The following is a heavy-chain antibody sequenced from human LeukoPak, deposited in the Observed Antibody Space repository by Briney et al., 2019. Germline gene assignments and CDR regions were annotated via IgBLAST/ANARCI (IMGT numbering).Heavy chain of an antibody. J-gene: IGHJ6*02. CDR2: ISGSGGST. D-gene: IGHD4-17*01. CDR3: AKDQGYGDYPDGYYYYGMDV. Sequence: PGGSLRLSCAASGFTFSSYAMSWVRQAPGKGLEWVSAISGSGGSTYYADSVKGRFTISRDNSKNTLYLQMNSLRAEDTAVYYCAKDQGYGDYPDGYYYYGMDVWGQGTTVTVSS. V-gene: IGHV3-23*01. CDR1: GFTFSSYA.